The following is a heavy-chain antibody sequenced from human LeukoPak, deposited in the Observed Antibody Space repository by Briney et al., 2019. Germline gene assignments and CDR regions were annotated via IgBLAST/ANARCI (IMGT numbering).Heavy chain of an antibody. CDR2: ISSSSSYI. V-gene: IGHV3-21*01. CDR3: ARVLAGYYDSSGYSGNDAFDI. Sequence: KPGGSLRLSCAASGFTFSSYSMNWVRQAPGKGLEWVSSISSSSSYIYYADSVKGVFTISRDNTNNSLYLQMNSLSAEDTAVYYCARVLAGYYDSSGYSGNDAFDIWGQGTMVTVSS. J-gene: IGHJ3*02. CDR1: GFTFSSYS. D-gene: IGHD3-22*01.